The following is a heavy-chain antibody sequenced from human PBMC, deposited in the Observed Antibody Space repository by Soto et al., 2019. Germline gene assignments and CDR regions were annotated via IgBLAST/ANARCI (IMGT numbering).Heavy chain of an antibody. V-gene: IGHV3-23*01. J-gene: IGHJ5*01. CDR2: ISAGGSTT. CDR3: AKPGPTGTTGRTHPWFDS. Sequence: EVQLLESGGGLVQPGESLRLSCAASGFTFSSYAMSWVRQAPGEGLEWVSTISAGGSTTYYADAVKGRFTISRDNSKNTRHLKMNSLRAEDTAVYYCAKPGPTGTTGRTHPWFDSWGQGNLVTVSS. D-gene: IGHD1-7*01. CDR1: GFTFSSYA.